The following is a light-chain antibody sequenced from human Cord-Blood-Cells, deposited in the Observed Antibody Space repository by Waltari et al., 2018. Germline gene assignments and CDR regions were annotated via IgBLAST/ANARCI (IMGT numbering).Light chain of an antibody. J-gene: IGKJ2*01. Sequence: EIVFTHSPATLSLSTGERATLSCRDSQSVSSYLAWYQQKPGQSPRLLIYDASNRDTGIPARFSGSGSGTDFTLTISSLEPEDFAVYYCQQRSNWPYTFGQGTKLEIK. CDR3: QQRSNWPYT. V-gene: IGKV3-11*01. CDR2: DAS. CDR1: QSVSSY.